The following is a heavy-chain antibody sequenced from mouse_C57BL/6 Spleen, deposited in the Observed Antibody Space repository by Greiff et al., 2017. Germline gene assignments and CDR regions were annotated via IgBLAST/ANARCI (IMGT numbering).Heavy chain of an antibody. CDR2: IYPGDGDT. CDR3: ARGGASYGSSAWFAY. V-gene: IGHV1-82*01. D-gene: IGHD1-1*01. Sequence: QVQLQQSGPELVKPGASVKISCKASGYAFSSSWMNWVKQRPGKGLEWIGRIYPGDGDTNYNGKFKGKATLTADKSSSTAYMQLSSLTSEDSAVYFCARGGASYGSSAWFAYWGQGTLVTVSA. J-gene: IGHJ3*01. CDR1: GYAFSSSW.